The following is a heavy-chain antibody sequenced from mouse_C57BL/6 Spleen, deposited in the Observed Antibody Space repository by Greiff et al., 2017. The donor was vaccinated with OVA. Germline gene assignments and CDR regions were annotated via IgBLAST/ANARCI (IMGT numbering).Heavy chain of an antibody. CDR1: GYTFTSYW. V-gene: IGHV1-52*01. CDR2: IDPSDSET. J-gene: IGHJ4*01. CDR3: ARGGRGAMGY. Sequence: QVQLQQPGAELVRPGSSVKLSCKASGYTFTSYWMHWVKQRPIQGLEWIGNIDPSDSETHYNQKFKDKATLTVDKSSSTAYMQLSSLTSEDSAVYYCARGGRGAMGYWGQGTSVTVSS. D-gene: IGHD3-3*01.